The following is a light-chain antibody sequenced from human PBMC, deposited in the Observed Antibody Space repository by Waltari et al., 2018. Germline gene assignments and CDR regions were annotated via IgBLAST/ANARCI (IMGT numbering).Light chain of an antibody. J-gene: IGLJ3*02. CDR2: VKSDGSH. V-gene: IGLV4-69*01. CDR3: QTGGHGTWV. CDR1: SRRSTNI. Sequence: QLVLTQSPSASASLGASVKPTCTLSSRRSTNIIAWLQQQPEKGPRFLMNVKSDGSHNKGVGIPDRFSGSSSGAERYLTISSLQSEDEADYYCQTGGHGTWVFGGGTRLTVL.